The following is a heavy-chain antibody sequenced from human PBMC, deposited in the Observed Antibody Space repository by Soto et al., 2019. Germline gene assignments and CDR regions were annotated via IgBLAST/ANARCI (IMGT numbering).Heavy chain of an antibody. CDR3: AKDLFSIGYCSSPSCSYGMDV. CDR1: GFTFSSYA. D-gene: IGHD2-2*01. CDR2: ISGSGGST. V-gene: IGHV3-23*01. J-gene: IGHJ6*02. Sequence: HPGGSLRLSSAASGFTFSSYAMSWVRQPPGKGLEWVSAISGSGGSTYYADSVKGRFTISRDNSKNTLYLQMNSLRAEDTAVYYCAKDLFSIGYCSSPSCSYGMDVWGQGTTVTVSS.